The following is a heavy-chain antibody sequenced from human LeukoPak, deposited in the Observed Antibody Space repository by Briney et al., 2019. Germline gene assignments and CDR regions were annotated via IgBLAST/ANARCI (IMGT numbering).Heavy chain of an antibody. J-gene: IGHJ4*02. D-gene: IGHD5-12*01. V-gene: IGHV3-21*01. CDR2: ISSSSSYI. CDR3: ARDSGYGLAFDY. Sequence: PGGSLRLSCAASGFTFSSYSMNWVRQAPGKGLEWVSSISSSSSYIYYADSVKGRFTISRDNAKNSLYLQMNSLRAEDTAVYYCARDSGYGLAFDYWGQGTLVTGSS. CDR1: GFTFSSYS.